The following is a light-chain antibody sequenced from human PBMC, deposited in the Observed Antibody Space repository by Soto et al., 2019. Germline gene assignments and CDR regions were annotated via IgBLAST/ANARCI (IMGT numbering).Light chain of an antibody. V-gene: IGLV2-14*03. Sequence: QSVLTQPASVSGSPGQSITISCTGTSSDVGGYNSVSWYQHHPGKAPNLILYDVGDRPSGVSYRVSGSKSGNTASLTISGLQAADEADYFCSSYTSSMTNVFGSGTQLTVL. CDR2: DVG. J-gene: IGLJ1*01. CDR3: SSYTSSMTNV. CDR1: SSDVGGYNS.